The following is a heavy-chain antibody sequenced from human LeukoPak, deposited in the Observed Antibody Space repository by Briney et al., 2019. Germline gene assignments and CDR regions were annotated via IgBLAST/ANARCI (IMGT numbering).Heavy chain of an antibody. D-gene: IGHD3-16*01. V-gene: IGHV4-59*11. J-gene: IGHJ4*02. Sequence: SETLSLTCTVSGGYLGSHYWTWIRQPPGKGLEWIGYIYDSGSTYYHPSLKSRVTISVDTSKNQFSLRLSPATAADTAVYYCARGGVLKSVDYWGQGTLVTVSS. CDR3: ARGGVLKSVDY. CDR1: GGYLGSHY. CDR2: IYDSGST.